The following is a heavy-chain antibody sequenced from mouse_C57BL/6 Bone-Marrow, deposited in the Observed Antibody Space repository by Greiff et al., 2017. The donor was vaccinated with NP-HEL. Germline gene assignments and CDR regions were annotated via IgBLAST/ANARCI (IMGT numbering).Heavy chain of an antibody. CDR1: GFTFSDYG. J-gene: IGHJ3*01. Sequence: DVKLVESGGGLVKPGGSLKLSCAASGFTFSDYGMHWVRQAPEKGLEWVAYISSGSSTIYYADTVKGRFTISRDNAKNTLFLQMTSLRSEDTAMYYCARRIYYDPWFAYWGQGTLVTVSA. V-gene: IGHV5-17*01. CDR3: ARRIYYDPWFAY. D-gene: IGHD2-4*01. CDR2: ISSGSSTI.